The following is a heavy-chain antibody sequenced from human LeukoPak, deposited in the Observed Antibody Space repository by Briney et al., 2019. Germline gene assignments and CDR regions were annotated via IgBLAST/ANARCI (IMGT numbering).Heavy chain of an antibody. Sequence: SETLSLTCAVSGGSISSGGYSWSWIRQPPGKGLEWIGYIYHSGSTYYNPSLKSRVTISVDRSKNRSSLKLSSVTAADTAVYYCARAMNYYDRAFDYWGQGTLVTVSS. CDR1: GGSISSGGYS. CDR2: IYHSGST. J-gene: IGHJ4*02. D-gene: IGHD3-22*01. CDR3: ARAMNYYDRAFDY. V-gene: IGHV4-30-2*01.